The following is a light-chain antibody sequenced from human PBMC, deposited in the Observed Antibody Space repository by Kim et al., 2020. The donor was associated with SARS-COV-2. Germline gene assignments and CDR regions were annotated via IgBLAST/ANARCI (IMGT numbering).Light chain of an antibody. V-gene: IGKV1-33*01. J-gene: IGKJ5*01. CDR3: QQNDDFPIT. Sequence: ASVGDRVTITCHATQVIRKFLNWYQQRPGKAPQLLIYDVSNLQRGVPSRFSGSGYGTEFTLTISSLQPEDFATYYCQQNDDFPITFGQGTRLEIK. CDR2: DVS. CDR1: QVIRKF.